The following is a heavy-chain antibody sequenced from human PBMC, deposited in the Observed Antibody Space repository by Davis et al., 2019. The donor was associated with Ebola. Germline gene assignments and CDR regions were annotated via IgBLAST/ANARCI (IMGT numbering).Heavy chain of an antibody. D-gene: IGHD2-15*01. V-gene: IGHV3-21*01. CDR1: GFTFSSYS. CDR2: ISSSSSYI. Sequence: GGSLRLSCAASGFTFSSYSMNWVRQAPGKGLEWVSSISSSSSYIYYADSVKGRFTISRDNAKNSLYLQMNSLRAEDTAVYYCARVGKVVVVVAATRDYGMDVWGQGTTVTVSS. J-gene: IGHJ6*02. CDR3: ARVGKVVVVVAATRDYGMDV.